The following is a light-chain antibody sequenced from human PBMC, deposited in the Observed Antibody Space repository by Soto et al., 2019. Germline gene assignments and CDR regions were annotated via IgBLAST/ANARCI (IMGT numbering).Light chain of an antibody. J-gene: IGKJ2*01. CDR2: PPS. CDR1: QWFGNN. Sequence: EIWRSHAPATLPGSPGERATLSCRASQWFGNNSAWFQKKPGQAPRPLIYPPSTRATGVPTRFSGSGSGTEFTLTISSLQSEDFAVYYCQQFNTWPPYTFGQGTKLEIK. V-gene: IGKV3-15*01. CDR3: QQFNTWPPYT.